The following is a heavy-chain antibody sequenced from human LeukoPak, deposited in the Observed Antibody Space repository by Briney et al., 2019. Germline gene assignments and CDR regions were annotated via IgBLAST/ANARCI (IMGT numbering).Heavy chain of an antibody. V-gene: IGHV3-7*03. J-gene: IGHJ4*02. CDR1: GFTLSSYG. D-gene: IGHD2-2*01. CDR2: IKQDGTEE. Sequence: GGSLRLSCAASGFTLSSYGMSWVRRAPGKGLEWVANIKQDGTEEYYVDSVRGRFSISKDNAKNSLYLQMNSLRAEDTAVYYCARDPCHGALDYWGQGALVTVSS. CDR3: ARDPCHGALDY.